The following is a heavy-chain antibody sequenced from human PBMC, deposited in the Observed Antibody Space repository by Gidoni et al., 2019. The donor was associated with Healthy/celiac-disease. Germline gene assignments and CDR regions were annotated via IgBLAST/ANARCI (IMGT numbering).Heavy chain of an antibody. J-gene: IGHJ5*02. CDR3: ATESVRIAAASTDKRGWFDT. Sequence: QVQLQQWGAGLLKPSETLSLTCAVYGGSFSGYSWSWIRQPPGKGLEWIGEINHSGSTKYNPSRKSRVSISVDTSKNQFSLKMSSVTAADTAVYDCATESVRIAAASTDKRGWFDTWGQGTLVTVSS. CDR1: GGSFSGYS. CDR2: INHSGST. V-gene: IGHV4-34*01. D-gene: IGHD6-13*01.